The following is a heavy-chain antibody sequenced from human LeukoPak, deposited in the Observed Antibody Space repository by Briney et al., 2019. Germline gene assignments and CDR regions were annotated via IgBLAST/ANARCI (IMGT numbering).Heavy chain of an antibody. CDR3: ARALSSSWYVYYYYSMDV. J-gene: IGHJ6*02. V-gene: IGHV4-34*01. CDR2: INHSGST. CDR1: GGSFSGYY. Sequence: SETLSLTCAVYGGSFSGYYWSWIRQPPGKGLEWIGEINHSGSTNYNPSLKSRVTISVDTSKNQFSLKLSSVTAADTAVYYCARALSSSWYVYYYYSMDVWGQGTTVTVSS. D-gene: IGHD6-13*01.